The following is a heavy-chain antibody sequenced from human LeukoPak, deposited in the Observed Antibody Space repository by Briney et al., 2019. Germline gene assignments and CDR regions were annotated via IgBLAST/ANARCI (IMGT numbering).Heavy chain of an antibody. CDR2: INPSGGST. D-gene: IGHD3-10*01. CDR3: ATGTGPYYYGSGRPSGWFDP. CDR1: GYTFTSYY. Sequence: ASVKVSCKASGYTFTSYYMHWVRQAPGQGLEWMGIINPSGGSTSYAQKFQGRVTMTRDMSTSTVYMELSSLRSEDTAVYYCATGTGPYYYGSGRPSGWFDPWGQGTLVTVSS. J-gene: IGHJ5*02. V-gene: IGHV1-46*01.